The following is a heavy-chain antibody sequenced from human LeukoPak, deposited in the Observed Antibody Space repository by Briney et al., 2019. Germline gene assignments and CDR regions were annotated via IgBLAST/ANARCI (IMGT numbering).Heavy chain of an antibody. CDR1: GGSLNSYV. V-gene: IGHV4-59*07. CDR3: ARVGPQTRALDI. Sequence: SDTLSLTCTVSGGSLNSYVWSWIRQPPGKGLEWIGFVYYSGAAYYNPSLKSRVTISVDTSNNQFSLKVSSVTAADTAVYYCARVGPQTRALDIWGQGTMVTVSS. J-gene: IGHJ3*02. D-gene: IGHD1-26*01. CDR2: VYYSGAA.